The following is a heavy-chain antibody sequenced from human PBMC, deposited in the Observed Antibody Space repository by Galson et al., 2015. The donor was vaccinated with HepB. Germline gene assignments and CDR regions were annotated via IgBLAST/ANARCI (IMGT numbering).Heavy chain of an antibody. D-gene: IGHD2/OR15-2a*01. V-gene: IGHV1-46*03. J-gene: IGHJ4*02. CDR3: ARAQRGVIGAIDY. Sequence: SVKVSCKASGYTFTKSYIQWVRQAPGQGLEWMGIINPNGGTTSYAQKFQGRVTMTTDTSTGTVYVDLSNLQSEDTAVYYCARAQRGVIGAIDYWGQGTLVTVSS. CDR2: INPNGGTT. CDR1: GYTFTKSY.